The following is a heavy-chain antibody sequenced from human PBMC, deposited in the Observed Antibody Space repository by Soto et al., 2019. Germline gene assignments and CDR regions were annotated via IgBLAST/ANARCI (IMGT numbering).Heavy chain of an antibody. D-gene: IGHD3-16*01. V-gene: IGHV4-39*01. CDR2: IYYSGST. Sequence: SETLSLTCTVSGGSISSSSYYWGWIRQPPGKGLEWIGSIYYSGSTYYNPSLKSRVTISVDTSKNQFSLKLSSVTAADTPVYYFARNWLTRGESYYYYYMDVWGKGTTVTVSS. J-gene: IGHJ6*03. CDR1: GGSISSSSYY. CDR3: ARNWLTRGESYYYYYMDV.